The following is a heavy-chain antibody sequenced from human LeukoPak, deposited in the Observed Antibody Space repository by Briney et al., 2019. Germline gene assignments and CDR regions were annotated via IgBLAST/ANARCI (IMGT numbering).Heavy chain of an antibody. D-gene: IGHD5-18*01. V-gene: IGHV3-30*02. Sequence: PGGSLRLSCAASAFTFSSYGMHWVRQAPGKGLEWVAYIQYDRTNEQYAHSVKGRFTISRDNAKNSLYLQMNSLRAEDTAVYYCARDLGGYSYGSHFDYWGQGTLVTVSS. CDR3: ARDLGGYSYGSHFDY. CDR2: IQYDRTNE. J-gene: IGHJ4*02. CDR1: AFTFSSYG.